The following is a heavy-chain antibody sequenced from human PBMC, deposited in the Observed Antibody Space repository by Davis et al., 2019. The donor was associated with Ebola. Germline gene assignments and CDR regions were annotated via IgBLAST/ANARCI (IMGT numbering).Heavy chain of an antibody. CDR3: ATLAARGYYYGMDV. CDR1: GGSFSGYY. J-gene: IGHJ6*02. Sequence: MPGGSLRLSCAVYGGSFSGYYWSWIRQPPGKGLEWIGEINHSGSTYYNPSLKSRVTISVDTSKNQFSLKLSSVTAADTAVYYCATLAARGYYYGMDVWGQGTTVTVSS. CDR2: INHSGST. D-gene: IGHD6-6*01. V-gene: IGHV4-34*01.